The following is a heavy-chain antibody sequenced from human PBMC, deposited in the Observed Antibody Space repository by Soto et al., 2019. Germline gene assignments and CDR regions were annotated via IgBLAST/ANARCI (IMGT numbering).Heavy chain of an antibody. CDR1: GGSISSFAYY. V-gene: IGHV4-39*01. Sequence: QLQLQESGPGLVRPSEALSLTCTVSGGSISSFAYYWGWIRQPPGKGLEWIGTVYYNENTYYNPSLKSRVTISVDTAKNQFSLNLRSMTAADTAIYFCARRERYYGSPGWFDPWGQGTLVTVSS. D-gene: IGHD3-10*01. J-gene: IGHJ5*02. CDR2: VYYNENT. CDR3: ARRERYYGSPGWFDP.